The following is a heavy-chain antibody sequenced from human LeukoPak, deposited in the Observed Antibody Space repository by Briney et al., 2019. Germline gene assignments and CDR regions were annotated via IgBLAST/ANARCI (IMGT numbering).Heavy chain of an antibody. CDR3: ARGGGGQWGYFDY. V-gene: IGHV1-18*04. CDR1: GYTFTTNG. Sequence: ASVKVSCKASGYTFTTNGIIWVRQAPGQGLEWMGWISAKNGNTNYAQNLQGRVTMTSDPSTSTAYMELRSPRSDDTAVYYRARGGGGQWGYFDYWGQGTLVTVSS. J-gene: IGHJ4*02. D-gene: IGHD3-16*01. CDR2: ISAKNGNT.